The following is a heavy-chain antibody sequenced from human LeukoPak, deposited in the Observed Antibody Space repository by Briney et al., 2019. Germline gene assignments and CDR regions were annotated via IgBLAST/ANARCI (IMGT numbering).Heavy chain of an antibody. Sequence: GGSLRLSCAASGFTVSNAWMSWVRQAPGKGLEWVGRIKSKTDGETTDYAAPVKGRFTISRDDSKNTLYLQMNSLKTEDTAVYYCTTVYSDSGGFYFNYCDYWGQGTLVTVSS. CDR1: GFTVSNAW. J-gene: IGHJ4*02. D-gene: IGHD3-22*01. CDR3: TTVYSDSGGFYFNYCDY. V-gene: IGHV3-15*01. CDR2: IKSKTDGETT.